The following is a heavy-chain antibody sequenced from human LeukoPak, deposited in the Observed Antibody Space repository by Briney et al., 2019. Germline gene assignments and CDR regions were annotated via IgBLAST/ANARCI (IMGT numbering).Heavy chain of an antibody. V-gene: IGHV3-7*01. J-gene: IGHJ6*02. D-gene: IGHD6-13*01. Sequence: GGSLRLSCAASGFTLSGYEMNWVRQAPGKGLEWVAKLKEDGTEESYVDSVKGRFTISRDNAKYSLHLQMNSLRAEDTAVYYCARGGMKRLDVWGQGTTVTVS. CDR2: LKEDGTEE. CDR1: GFTLSGYE. CDR3: ARGGMKRLDV.